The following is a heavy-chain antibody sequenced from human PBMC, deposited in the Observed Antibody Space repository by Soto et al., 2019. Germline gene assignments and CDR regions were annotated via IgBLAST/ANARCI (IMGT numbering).Heavy chain of an antibody. CDR3: VRAGSIGASGEAV. CDR2: ILGGSGKT. CDR1: GFTFSSYA. V-gene: IGHV3-23*01. Sequence: EVQLLESGGGLVQPGGSLRLSCATSGFTFSSYAMTWVRQAPGKGLEWVALILGGSGKTYYADSVKGRFTISRDNSKNTVSQQTNRPRAASPTVKYGVRAGSIGASGEAVWGEGILSSFSS. J-gene: IGHJ4*02. D-gene: IGHD6-25*01.